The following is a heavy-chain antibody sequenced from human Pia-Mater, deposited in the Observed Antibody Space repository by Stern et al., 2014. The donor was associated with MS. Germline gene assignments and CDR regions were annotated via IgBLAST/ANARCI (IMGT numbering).Heavy chain of an antibody. CDR1: GYKFSIYW. V-gene: IGHV5-51*01. D-gene: IGHD1-14*01. Sequence: DQLVQSGAELIRPGESLKISCKGSGYKFSIYWIAWVRQMPGKGLEWRGIIYPGDSETRYSPSFKGQVTMSADKSTSTAYLQWSSLNASDTAMYFCARQTTAWASDVWGQGTLVTVSS. J-gene: IGHJ4*02. CDR2: IYPGDSET. CDR3: ARQTTAWASDV.